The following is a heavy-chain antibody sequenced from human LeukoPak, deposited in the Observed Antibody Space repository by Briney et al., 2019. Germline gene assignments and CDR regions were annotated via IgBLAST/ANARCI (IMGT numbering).Heavy chain of an antibody. Sequence: SETLSLTCTVSGGSISGYYWSWIRQPAGKGLEWIGRIYTSGSTNYNPSLKSRVTMSVDTSKNQFSLKLSSVTAADTAVYYCARDLYSSSWYDYWGQGTLVTVSS. CDR3: ARDLYSSSWYDY. J-gene: IGHJ4*02. CDR2: IYTSGST. V-gene: IGHV4-4*07. D-gene: IGHD6-13*01. CDR1: GGSISGYY.